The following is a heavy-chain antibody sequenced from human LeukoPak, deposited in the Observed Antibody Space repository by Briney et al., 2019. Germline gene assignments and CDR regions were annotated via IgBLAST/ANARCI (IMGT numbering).Heavy chain of an antibody. V-gene: IGHV3-74*01. Sequence: GGSLRLSCAASGFTFSSYGMHWVRQAPGEGLVWVSRISYDGTRIYYADSVKGRFTVSRDNAKNTLYLQLDSLRAEDTAVYYCAREVRDYYDNSGRNLEYWGQGSLVTVSS. CDR1: GFTFSSYG. D-gene: IGHD3-22*01. J-gene: IGHJ4*02. CDR3: AREVRDYYDNSGRNLEY. CDR2: ISYDGTRI.